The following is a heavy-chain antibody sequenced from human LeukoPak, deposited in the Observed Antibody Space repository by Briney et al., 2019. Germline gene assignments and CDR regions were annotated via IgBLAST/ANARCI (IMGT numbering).Heavy chain of an antibody. CDR3: ARGPIEDYYDTSGLGY. CDR2: INHSGST. V-gene: IGHV4-34*01. J-gene: IGHJ4*02. CDR1: GGSFSGYY. Sequence: ASETLSLTCAVYGGSFSGYYWSWIRQPPGKGLEWIGEINHSGSTNYNPSLKSRVTISVDTSKNQFSLKLSSVTAADTAVYYCARGPIEDYYDTSGLGYWGQGTLVTVSS. D-gene: IGHD3-22*01.